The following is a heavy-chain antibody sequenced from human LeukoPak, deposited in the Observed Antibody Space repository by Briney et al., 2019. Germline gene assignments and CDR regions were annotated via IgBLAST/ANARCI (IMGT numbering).Heavy chain of an antibody. CDR2: ISYDGSNK. CDR3: AKDLEAVTMIVPY. D-gene: IGHD3-22*01. V-gene: IGHV3-30*18. J-gene: IGHJ4*02. CDR1: GFTFSSYG. Sequence: GRSLRLSCAASGFTFSSYGMHWVRQAPGKGLEWVAVISYDGSNKYYADPVKGRFTISRDNSKNTLYLQMNSLRAEDTAVYYCAKDLEAVTMIVPYWGQGTLVTVSS.